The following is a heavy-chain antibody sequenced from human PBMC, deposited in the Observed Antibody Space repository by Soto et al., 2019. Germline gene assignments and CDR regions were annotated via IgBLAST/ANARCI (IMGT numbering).Heavy chain of an antibody. J-gene: IGHJ6*02. Sequence: EAQLLESGGGLVQPGGSLRLSCAASGFTFSTYPMSWVRQAPGKGLEWVSGISGSGISTYYTDSVKGRFTISRDNSKNTVFLQMNSLRDADTAVYYCVKPPVITASYYYYDMDVWCQGTTVTVSS. V-gene: IGHV3-23*01. CDR1: GFTFSTYP. CDR3: VKPPVITASYYYYDMDV. D-gene: IGHD2-21*02. CDR2: ISGSGIST.